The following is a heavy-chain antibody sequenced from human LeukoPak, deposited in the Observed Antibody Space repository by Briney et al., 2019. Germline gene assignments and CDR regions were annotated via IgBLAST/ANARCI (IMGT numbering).Heavy chain of an antibody. CDR1: GYTFTSYD. V-gene: IGHV1-8*01. Sequence: ASVKVSCKASGYTFTSYDINRVRQATGQGLEWMGWMNPNSGNTGYAQKFQGRVTMTRNTSISTAYMELSSLRSEDTAVYYCARVPRGSSWSRDAFDIWGQGTMVTVSS. CDR2: MNPNSGNT. D-gene: IGHD6-13*01. J-gene: IGHJ3*02. CDR3: ARVPRGSSWSRDAFDI.